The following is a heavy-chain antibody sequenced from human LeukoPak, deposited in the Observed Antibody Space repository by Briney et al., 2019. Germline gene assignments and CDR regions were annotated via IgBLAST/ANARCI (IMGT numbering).Heavy chain of an antibody. CDR2: ISSTSATI. Sequence: PGGSLRLSCAASGFTFSSYSMNWVRQAPGKGLEWVSYISSTSATIYYADSVKGRFTVSRDNAKNSLYLQMNSLRAEDTAVYYCARGAGYMDVWGKGTTVTVSS. CDR1: GFTFSSYS. J-gene: IGHJ6*03. V-gene: IGHV3-48*01. CDR3: ARGAGYMDV.